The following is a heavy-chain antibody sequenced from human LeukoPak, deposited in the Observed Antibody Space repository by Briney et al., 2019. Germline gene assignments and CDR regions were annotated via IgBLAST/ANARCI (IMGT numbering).Heavy chain of an antibody. J-gene: IGHJ5*02. CDR2: ISYDGSNK. Sequence: PGRSLRLSCAASGFTFSSYGMHWVRQAPGKGLEWVAVISYDGSNKYCADSVKGRFTISRDNSKNTLYLQMNSLRAEDTAVYYCAKPPTYYYDSSGYTPGNWFDPWGQGTLVTVSS. D-gene: IGHD3-22*01. CDR3: AKPPTYYYDSSGYTPGNWFDP. V-gene: IGHV3-30*18. CDR1: GFTFSSYG.